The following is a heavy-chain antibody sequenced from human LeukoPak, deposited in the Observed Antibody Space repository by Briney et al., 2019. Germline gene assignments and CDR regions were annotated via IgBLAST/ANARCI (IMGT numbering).Heavy chain of an antibody. J-gene: IGHJ5*02. V-gene: IGHV1-69*01. CDR3: ARERGDGSGSYYMTANWFDP. Sequence: ASVKVSCKASGGTFSNYAISWVRQAPGQGLEWMGGIIPVFGTPNYAQKFQGRVTIPADESTSTAYMELSSLRSEDTAVYYCARERGDGSGSYYMTANWFDPWGQGTLVTVSS. CDR1: GGTFSNYA. D-gene: IGHD3-10*01. CDR2: IIPVFGTP.